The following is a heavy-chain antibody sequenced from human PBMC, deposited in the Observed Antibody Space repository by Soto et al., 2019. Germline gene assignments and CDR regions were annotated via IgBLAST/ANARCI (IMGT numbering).Heavy chain of an antibody. CDR3: ARDWECGY. J-gene: IGHJ4*01. Sequence: ASVKVSCKASGYSFSSYYMHWVRQAPGQGLEWMGVINPSGDSITYAQKFQGRVTMTKDTSTSTLFMEVSSLRSEDTAVYFCARDWECGYWGQ. CDR2: INPSGDSI. D-gene: IGHD1-26*01. V-gene: IGHV1-46*01. CDR1: GYSFSSYY.